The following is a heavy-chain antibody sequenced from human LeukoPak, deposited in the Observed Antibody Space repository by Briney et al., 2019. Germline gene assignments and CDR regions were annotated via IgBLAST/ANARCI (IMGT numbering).Heavy chain of an antibody. D-gene: IGHD6-19*01. V-gene: IGHV4-39*01. CDR3: ATLDPQWLITN. CDR2: LYYSGST. J-gene: IGHJ4*02. CDR1: GGPVSSSTYY. Sequence: SETLSLTCIVSGGPVSSSTYYWGWIRQPPGKGLEWIGTLYYSGSTSDNPSLKSRVTISVDTSKNQFSLKLSSVTAADTAVYYCATLDPQWLITNWGQGTLVTVSS.